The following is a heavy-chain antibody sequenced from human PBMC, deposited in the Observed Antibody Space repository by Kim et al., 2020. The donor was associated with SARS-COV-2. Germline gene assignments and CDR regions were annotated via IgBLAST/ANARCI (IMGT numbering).Heavy chain of an antibody. CDR3: ARSYDILTGYRDY. J-gene: IGHJ4*02. Sequence: YNPSRKSLVTISVDTSKNQFSLKLSSVTAADTAVYYCARSYDILTGYRDYWGQGTLVTVSS. D-gene: IGHD3-9*01. V-gene: IGHV4-59*01.